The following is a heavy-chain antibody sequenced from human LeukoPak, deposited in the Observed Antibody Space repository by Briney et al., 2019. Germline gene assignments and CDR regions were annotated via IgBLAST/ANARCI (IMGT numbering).Heavy chain of an antibody. D-gene: IGHD6-6*01. CDR3: ARPSTSRYSSSPEGVWFDP. CDR1: GGSISSSSYY. CDR2: IYYSGST. J-gene: IGHJ5*02. V-gene: IGHV4-39*01. Sequence: SETLSLTCTVSGGSISSSSYYWGWIRQPPGKGLEWIGSIYYSGSTYYNPSLKSRVTISVDTSKNQFSLKLSSVTAADTAVYYCARPSTSRYSSSPEGVWFDPWGQGTLVTVSS.